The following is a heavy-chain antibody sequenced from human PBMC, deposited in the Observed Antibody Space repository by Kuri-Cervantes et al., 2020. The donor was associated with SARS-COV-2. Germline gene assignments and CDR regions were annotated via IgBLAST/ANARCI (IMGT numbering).Heavy chain of an antibody. J-gene: IGHJ4*02. V-gene: IGHV3-9*02. CDR1: GLRSGDFA. CDR2: ISWNSGNI. Sequence: GGSLRLSCAASGLRSGDFAMSWFRQAPGKGLEWVSGISWNSGNIDQADSVKGRFTISRDNAKSSLYLEMNSLRVEDTAFYYCAKDMWSDDRGHSHGGFDFWGQGTLVTVSS. CDR3: AKDMWSDDRGHSHGGFDF. D-gene: IGHD5-18*01.